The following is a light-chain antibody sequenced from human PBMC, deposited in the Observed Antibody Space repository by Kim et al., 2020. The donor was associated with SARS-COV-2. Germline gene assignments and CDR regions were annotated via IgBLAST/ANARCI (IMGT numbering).Light chain of an antibody. CDR2: DAS. V-gene: IGKV3-11*01. Sequence: LSLGDKAAFACGDSQSVIAYSAGYQQNHGLAPSLLIYDASKRATGIPARFSGSGSGTDFTLTISSLEPEDFAVYYCQHRANWPLTFGGGTKVDIK. J-gene: IGKJ4*01. CDR1: QSVIAY. CDR3: QHRANWPLT.